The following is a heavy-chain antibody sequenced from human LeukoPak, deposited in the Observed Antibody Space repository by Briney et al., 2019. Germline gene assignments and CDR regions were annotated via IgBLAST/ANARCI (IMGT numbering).Heavy chain of an antibody. Sequence: GGSLRLSCAASGFTFGTSWMDWVRQAPGKGLEWVANIKGDGSETNYGDSTKGRFTIFRDNARNSLYLHMHSLRVEDTAIYYCAKSLNYWGQGTLVTVSP. V-gene: IGHV3-7*01. CDR1: GFTFGTSW. J-gene: IGHJ4*02. CDR2: IKGDGSET. CDR3: AKSLNY.